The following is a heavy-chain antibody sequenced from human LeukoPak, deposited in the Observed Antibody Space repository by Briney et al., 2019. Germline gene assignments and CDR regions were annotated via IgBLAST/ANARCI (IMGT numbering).Heavy chain of an antibody. D-gene: IGHD3-22*01. V-gene: IGHV3-23*01. J-gene: IGHJ4*02. CDR2: ISGSGGST. CDR3: AKAMYYYDSSGYYYFDY. Sequence: GGSLRLSCAASGFTFSSYAMSWVRQAPGKGLEWVSAISGSGGSTYYADSVKGRFTISRDNPKNTLYLQMNSLRAEDTAVYYCAKAMYYYDSSGYYYFDYWGQGTLVTVSS. CDR1: GFTFSSYA.